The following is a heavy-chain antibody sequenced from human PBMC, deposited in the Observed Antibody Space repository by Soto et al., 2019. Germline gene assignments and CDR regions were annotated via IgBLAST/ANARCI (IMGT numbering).Heavy chain of an antibody. CDR3: ARRARNCSSTSCYMSHYYYYGMDV. D-gene: IGHD2-2*02. Sequence: GESLKISCKGSGYIFTSYWIGWVRQMPGKGLAWMRIIYPGDSDTRYRPSFQGQVTISADNSISTAYLQWSSLKASDTAMYYCARRARNCSSTSCYMSHYYYYGMDVSGQGTTVTVSS. CDR1: GYIFTSYW. CDR2: IYPGDSDT. J-gene: IGHJ6*02. V-gene: IGHV5-51*01.